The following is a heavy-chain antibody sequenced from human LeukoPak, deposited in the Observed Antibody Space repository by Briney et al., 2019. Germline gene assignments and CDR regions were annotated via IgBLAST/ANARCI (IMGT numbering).Heavy chain of an antibody. Sequence: PSETPSLTCTVSGGSISSYYWSWIRQPPGKGLEWMGYIYYSGSTNYNPSLKSRVTISVDTSKNLFSLKLSSVTAADTAVYYCARFCNYYDSSGYYYGFDPWGQGTLVTVSS. CDR1: GGSISSYY. J-gene: IGHJ5*02. CDR3: ARFCNYYDSSGYYYGFDP. V-gene: IGHV4-59*01. CDR2: IYYSGST. D-gene: IGHD3-22*01.